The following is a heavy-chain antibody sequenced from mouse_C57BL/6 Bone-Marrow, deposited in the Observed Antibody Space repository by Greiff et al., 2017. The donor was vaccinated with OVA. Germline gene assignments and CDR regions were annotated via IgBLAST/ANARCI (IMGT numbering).Heavy chain of an antibody. CDR1: GFTFSDYY. V-gene: IGHV5-16*01. CDR2: INYDGSST. D-gene: IGHD2-4*01. Sequence: EVKLMESEGGLVQPGSSLKLSCTASGFTFSDYYMAWVRQVPEKGLEWVANINYDGSSTYYLDSLKSRFIISRDNAKNILYLQMSSLKSEDTATYYCARGDYDEDWYFDVWGTGTTVTVSS. J-gene: IGHJ1*03. CDR3: ARGDYDEDWYFDV.